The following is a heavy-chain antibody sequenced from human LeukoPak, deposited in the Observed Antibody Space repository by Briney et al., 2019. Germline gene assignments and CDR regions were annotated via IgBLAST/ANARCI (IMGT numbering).Heavy chain of an antibody. CDR3: ASGQYYDFWSGHKPYYMDV. J-gene: IGHJ6*03. CDR2: IYTSGST. D-gene: IGHD3-3*01. CDR1: GGSISSYC. V-gene: IGHV4-4*07. Sequence: SETLSLTCTVSGGSISSYCWSWIRQPAGKGLEWIGRIYTSGSTNYNPSLKSRVTMSVDTSKNQFSLKLSSVTAADTAVYYCASGQYYDFWSGHKPYYMDVWGKGTTVTVSS.